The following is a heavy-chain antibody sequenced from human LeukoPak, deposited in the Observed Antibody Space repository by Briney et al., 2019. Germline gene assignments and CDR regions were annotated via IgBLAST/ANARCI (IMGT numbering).Heavy chain of an antibody. CDR2: IYTSGST. D-gene: IGHD2-21*02. J-gene: IGHJ5*02. CDR3: ARLNYGDRTSWFDP. CDR1: GGSISSYY. V-gene: IGHV4-4*07. Sequence: SETLSLTCTVSGGSISSYYWSWIRQPAGMGLEWIGRIYTSGSTNYNPSLKSRVTISVDTSKNQLSLKLRSVTAADTAFYYCARLNYGDRTSWFDPWGQGTLVTVSS.